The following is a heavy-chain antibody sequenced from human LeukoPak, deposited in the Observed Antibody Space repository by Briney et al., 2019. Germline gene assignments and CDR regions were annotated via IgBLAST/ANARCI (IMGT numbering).Heavy chain of an antibody. CDR1: GGSIRSYY. J-gene: IGHJ4*02. CDR2: IYNSGST. D-gene: IGHD4-17*01. Sequence: SETLSLTCTVSGGSIRSYYWSWIRHPPGKGLEWIWYIYNSGSTNYNPSLTSRVRISVETSTNQFSLKLSSVTAADTAVYYCARTGSTVTMLYPFDHWGQGTLVTVSS. V-gene: IGHV4-59*01. CDR3: ARTGSTVTMLYPFDH.